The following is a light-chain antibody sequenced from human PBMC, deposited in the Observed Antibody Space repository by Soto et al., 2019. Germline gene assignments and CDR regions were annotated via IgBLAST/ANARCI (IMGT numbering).Light chain of an antibody. CDR1: SGDVGFYDF. CDR3: SSYAGSGTYV. Sequence: QSALTQPASMSGSPGQSITISCTGTSGDVGFYDFVSWYQQHPGKVPRLIIYGVTKRPSGVSHRFSGSKSGNTASLTISGLQVEDEADYSCSSYAGSGTYVFGGGTKVTVL. J-gene: IGLJ3*02. V-gene: IGLV2-23*02. CDR2: GVT.